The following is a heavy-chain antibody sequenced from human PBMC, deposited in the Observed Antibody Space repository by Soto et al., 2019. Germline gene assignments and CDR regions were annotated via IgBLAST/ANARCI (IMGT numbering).Heavy chain of an antibody. CDR1: GFSPRDSKVG. D-gene: IGHD1-26*01. Sequence: QVTLKESGPVLVKPTETLTLTCAVSGFSPRDSKVGVSWIRQPPGKALEWLAHIFWNGEKSYSTSLERRLISSKDPSKCQVVLTMTKMDPEDTASYFCAHVGQWDWADSYDYWGLGTLVTVAS. J-gene: IGHJ4*02. V-gene: IGHV2-26*01. CDR3: AHVGQWDWADSYDY. CDR2: IFWNGEK.